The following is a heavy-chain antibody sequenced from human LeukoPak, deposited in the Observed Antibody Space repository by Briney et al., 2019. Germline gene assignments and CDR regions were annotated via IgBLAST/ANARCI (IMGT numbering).Heavy chain of an antibody. CDR3: ARALRSHAFDI. D-gene: IGHD3-9*01. CDR1: GGSISSSSYY. Sequence: PSETLSLTCTVSGGSISSSSYYWGWIRQPPGKGLEWIGSIYYSGSTYYNPSLKSRVTISVDTSKNQFSLKLSSVTAADTAVYYCARALRSHAFDIWGQGTMVTVSS. V-gene: IGHV4-39*07. J-gene: IGHJ3*02. CDR2: IYYSGST.